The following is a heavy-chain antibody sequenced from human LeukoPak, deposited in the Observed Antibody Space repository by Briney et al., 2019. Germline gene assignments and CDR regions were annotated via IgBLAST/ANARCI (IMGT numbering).Heavy chain of an antibody. V-gene: IGHV4-39*07. D-gene: IGHD3-10*01. J-gene: IGHJ3*02. CDR2: IYSSGST. Sequence: PSETLSLTCSVSGVSISSGSNYWGWIRQPPGKTLEWIGRIYSSGSTCYNPSLKSRVIILFDTAKNHFSLNLSSVTAADTAVYYCARSDGYGLIGIWGQGTMVTVSS. CDR1: GVSISSGSNY. CDR3: ARSDGYGLIGI.